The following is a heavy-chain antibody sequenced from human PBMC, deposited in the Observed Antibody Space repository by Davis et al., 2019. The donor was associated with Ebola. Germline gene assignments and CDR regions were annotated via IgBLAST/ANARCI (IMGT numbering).Heavy chain of an antibody. D-gene: IGHD1-26*01. J-gene: IGHJ5*02. CDR1: GLTFNSYG. Sequence: GESLKISCAASGLTFNSYGMHWVRQAPGKGLEWVALISYDGRNTYYADSVKGRFTISRDNSKNTLYLQMNSLRAEDTAVYYCAKEWEPGPWGQGTLVTVSS. V-gene: IGHV3-30*18. CDR2: ISYDGRNT. CDR3: AKEWEPGP.